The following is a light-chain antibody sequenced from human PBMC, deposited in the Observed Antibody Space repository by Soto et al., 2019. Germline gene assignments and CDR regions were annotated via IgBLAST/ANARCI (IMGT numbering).Light chain of an antibody. CDR1: QSVGSNF. V-gene: IGKV3-20*01. CDR3: QQYGSSPIT. Sequence: EIVLTQSPGTLSLTQGERATLSCRASQSVGSNFLAWYQQKPGQAPRLLIYGASSRATGIPDRFSGSGSGTGFTLTISRLEPEDFAVYYCQQYGSSPITFGQGTRLEIK. J-gene: IGKJ5*01. CDR2: GAS.